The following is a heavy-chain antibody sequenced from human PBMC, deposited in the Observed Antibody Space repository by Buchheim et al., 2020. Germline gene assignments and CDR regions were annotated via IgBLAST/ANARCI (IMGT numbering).Heavy chain of an antibody. J-gene: IGHJ5*02. CDR1: GGTFSSYA. D-gene: IGHD2-2*01. Sequence: QVQLVQSGAEVKKPGSSVKVSCKASGGTFSSYAISWVRQAPGQGLEWMGGIIPIFGTANYAQKFQGRVTITADESTSTASMELSSLRSEDTAVYYCARELYCSSTSCWDGAGWFDPWGQGTL. V-gene: IGHV1-69*01. CDR3: ARELYCSSTSCWDGAGWFDP. CDR2: IIPIFGTA.